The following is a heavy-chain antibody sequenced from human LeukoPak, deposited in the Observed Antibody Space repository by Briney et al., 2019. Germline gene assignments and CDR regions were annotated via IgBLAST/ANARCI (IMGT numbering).Heavy chain of an antibody. CDR3: ARGRDILTGLDAFDI. Sequence: GRSLRLSCAASGFTFSSYGMHWVRQAPGKGLEWVAVISYDGSNKYYADSVKGRFTISRDNSKNTLYLQMNSLRAEDTAVYYCARGRDILTGLDAFDIWGQGTMVTVSS. D-gene: IGHD3-9*01. J-gene: IGHJ3*02. CDR1: GFTFSSYG. V-gene: IGHV3-30*03. CDR2: ISYDGSNK.